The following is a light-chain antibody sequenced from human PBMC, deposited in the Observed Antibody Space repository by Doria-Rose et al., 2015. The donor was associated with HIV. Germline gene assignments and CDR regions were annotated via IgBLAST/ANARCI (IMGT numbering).Light chain of an antibody. CDR3: QQYYSYPRT. Sequence: IQLTQSPSSLSASTGDRVTITCRASQGISSYLAWYQQKPGKAPKLLIYAASTLQSGVPSRFSGSGSGTDFTLIISCLQSEDFAAYYCQQYYSYPRTSGQGTKLEIK. J-gene: IGKJ2*01. CDR1: QGISSY. V-gene: IGKV1-8*01. CDR2: AAS.